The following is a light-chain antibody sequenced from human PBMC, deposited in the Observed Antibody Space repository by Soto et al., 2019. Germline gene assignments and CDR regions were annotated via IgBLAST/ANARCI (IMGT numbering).Light chain of an antibody. V-gene: IGLV2-14*01. J-gene: IGLJ2*01. CDR2: DVN. Sequence: QSALTQPASVSGSPGQSIAISCSGTSSDVGGYDFVSWYQQHPGKAPKLIIYDVNNRPAEVSNRFSGSKSGNTASLTISGLQPEDEADYYCNSYTSGNTPVVFGGGTKLTVL. CDR1: SSDVGGYDF. CDR3: NSYTSGNTPVV.